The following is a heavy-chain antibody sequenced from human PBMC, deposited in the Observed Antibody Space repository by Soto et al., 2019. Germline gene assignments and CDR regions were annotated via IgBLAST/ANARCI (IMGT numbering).Heavy chain of an antibody. CDR1: GITISNYP. J-gene: IGHJ4*02. V-gene: IGHV3-23*01. CDR2: ISGSGDRT. CDR3: VKDDGGYPSTAPH. D-gene: IGHD3-22*01. Sequence: EVQLLESGGGLVQPGGSLRLSCAASGITISNYPMSWVRQAPGKGLDWVSGISGSGDRTHHADSAKGRFTISKDISRNSLSLQLDSLGVEDTAVYFCVKDDGGYPSTAPHGVQGTLVTVSS.